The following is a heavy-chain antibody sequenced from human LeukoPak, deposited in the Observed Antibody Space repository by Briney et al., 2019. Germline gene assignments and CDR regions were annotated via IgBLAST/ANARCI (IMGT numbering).Heavy chain of an antibody. CDR2: IWYDGSNK. J-gene: IGHJ4*02. Sequence: GGSLRLSCAASGFTFSSYGMHWVRQAPGKGLEWVAVIWYDGSNKYYADSVKGRFTISRDNAKNTLYLQMNSLRAEDTAVYYCAKSPAGQGWYGYWGQGTLVTVSS. CDR1: GFTFSSYG. CDR3: AKSPAGQGWYGY. V-gene: IGHV3-33*06. D-gene: IGHD6-19*01.